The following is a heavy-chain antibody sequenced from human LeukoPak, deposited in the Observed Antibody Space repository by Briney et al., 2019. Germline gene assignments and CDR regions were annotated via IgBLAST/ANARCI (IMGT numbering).Heavy chain of an antibody. CDR2: IYYSGST. V-gene: IGHV4-39*07. D-gene: IGHD1-26*01. Sequence: SETLSLTCTVSGGSISSSSYYWGWIRQPPGKGLEWIGSIYYSGSTYYNPSLKSRVTISVDTSKNQFSLKLSSVTAADTAVYYCASVGADDAFDIWGQGTMVTVSS. J-gene: IGHJ3*02. CDR3: ASVGADDAFDI. CDR1: GGSISSSSYY.